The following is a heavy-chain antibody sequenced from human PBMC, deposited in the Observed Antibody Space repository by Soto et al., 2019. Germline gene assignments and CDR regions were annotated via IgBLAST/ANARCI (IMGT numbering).Heavy chain of an antibody. J-gene: IGHJ5*02. CDR1: GGTFSSYA. D-gene: IGHD3-3*01. V-gene: IGHV1-69*13. CDR2: IIPIFGTA. Sequence: EASVKVSCKASGGTFSSYAISWVRQAPGQGLEWMGGIIPIFGTANYAQKFQGRVTITADESTSTAYMELSSLRSEDTAVYYCARNFWSGYPRENNWFDPWGQGTLVTVSS. CDR3: ARNFWSGYPRENNWFDP.